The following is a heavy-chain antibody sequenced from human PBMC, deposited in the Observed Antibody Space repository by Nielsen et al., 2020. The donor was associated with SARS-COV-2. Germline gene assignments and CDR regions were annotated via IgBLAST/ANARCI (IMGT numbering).Heavy chain of an antibody. J-gene: IGHJ4*02. D-gene: IGHD3-10*01. Sequence: GGSLRLSCAASGFTFSNYNMNWVRQAPGKGLEWVASVSSSSAYIFYADTVKGRFTVSRDNARDSLSLQMNSLGAEDTAVYYCAKDLTILWFGELGFFDYWGQGTLVTVSS. CDR3: AKDLTILWFGELGFFDY. CDR1: GFTFSNYN. CDR2: VSSSSAYI. V-gene: IGHV3-21*01.